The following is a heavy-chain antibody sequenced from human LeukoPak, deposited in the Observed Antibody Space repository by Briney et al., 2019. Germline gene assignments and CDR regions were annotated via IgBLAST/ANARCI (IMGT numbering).Heavy chain of an antibody. CDR2: ISGSGGST. Sequence: PGGSLRLSCAASGFTFSSYAMSWVRQAPGKGLEWVSVISGSGGSTYYADSVKGRFTISRDNSKNTLYLQMNSLRAEDTAVYYCARAGGHSGYDFAYWGQGTLVTVSS. D-gene: IGHD5-12*01. V-gene: IGHV3-23*01. CDR3: ARAGGHSGYDFAY. CDR1: GFTFSSYA. J-gene: IGHJ4*02.